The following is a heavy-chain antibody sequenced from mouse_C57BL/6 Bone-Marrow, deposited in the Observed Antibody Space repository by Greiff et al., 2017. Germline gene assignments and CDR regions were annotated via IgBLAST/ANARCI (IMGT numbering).Heavy chain of an antibody. V-gene: IGHV14-4*01. Sequence: VQLQQSGAELVRPGASVKLSCTASGFNIKDDYMHWVKQRPEQGLEWIGWIDPENGDTEYASKFQGKATITAATSSNTAYLQLSSLTSEDTAVYYCTRYYDYAYWGQGTLVTVSA. CDR1: GFNIKDDY. CDR2: IDPENGDT. J-gene: IGHJ3*01. CDR3: TRYYDYAY. D-gene: IGHD2-4*01.